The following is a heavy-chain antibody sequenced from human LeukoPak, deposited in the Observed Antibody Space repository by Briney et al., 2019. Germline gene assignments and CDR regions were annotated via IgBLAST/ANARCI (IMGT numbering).Heavy chain of an antibody. Sequence: PSQTLSLTCTVSGGSISSGGYYWSWIRQHPGKGLEWIGYIYYSGSTHYNPSLKSRVTISVDTSKNQFSLKLSSVTAADTAVYYCASGYCSSTSCYFGFDIWGQGTMVTVSS. J-gene: IGHJ3*02. CDR1: GGSISSGGYY. V-gene: IGHV4-31*03. D-gene: IGHD2-2*01. CDR3: ASGYCSSTSCYFGFDI. CDR2: IYYSGST.